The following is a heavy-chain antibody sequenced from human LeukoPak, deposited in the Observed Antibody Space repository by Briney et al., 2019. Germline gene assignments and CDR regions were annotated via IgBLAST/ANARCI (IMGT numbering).Heavy chain of an antibody. D-gene: IGHD2-2*01. CDR3: ARTDTDDIVVVPSSYALDI. V-gene: IGHV4-59*01. J-gene: IGHJ3*02. CDR1: GGSISSYY. CDR2: IYYSGST. Sequence: SETLSLTCTVSGGSISSYYWSWIRQPPGKGLEWIGYIYYSGSTNYNPSLKSRVTISVDTSKNQFSLKLSSVTAADTAVYYCARTDTDDIVVVPSSYALDIWGQGTMVTVSS.